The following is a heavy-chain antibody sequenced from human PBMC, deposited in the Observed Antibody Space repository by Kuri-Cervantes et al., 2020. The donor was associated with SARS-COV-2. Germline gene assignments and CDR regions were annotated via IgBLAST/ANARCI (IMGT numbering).Heavy chain of an antibody. CDR1: GGSISSSSYY. D-gene: IGHD6-19*01. CDR2: IYYSGST. Sequence: GSLRLSCTVSGGSISSSSYYWGWIRQPPGKGLEWIGSIYYSGSTYYNPSLKSRVTISVDTSKNQFSLKLSSVTAADTAVYYCARGDGMAGTTPYDYWGQGTLVTVSS. J-gene: IGHJ4*02. V-gene: IGHV4-39*01. CDR3: ARGDGMAGTTPYDY.